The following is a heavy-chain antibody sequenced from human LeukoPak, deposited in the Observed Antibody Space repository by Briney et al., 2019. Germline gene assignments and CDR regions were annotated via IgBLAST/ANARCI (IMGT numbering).Heavy chain of an antibody. CDR2: IKHDGSEE. CDR1: GFTFSNYW. V-gene: IGHV3-7*01. Sequence: GGSLRLSCAAPGFTFSNYWMSWVRQAPGRGLEWVAHIKHDGSEEYYVDSMKGRFTVSRDNARNSLYLQMNSLRAEDTAVYYCATEGFDYWGQGTLVTVSS. J-gene: IGHJ4*02. CDR3: ATEGFDY.